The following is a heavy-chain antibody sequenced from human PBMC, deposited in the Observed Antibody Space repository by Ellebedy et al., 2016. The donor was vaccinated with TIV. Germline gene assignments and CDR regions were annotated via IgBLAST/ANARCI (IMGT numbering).Heavy chain of an antibody. CDR1: GFTFSSDS. CDR2: VLVDGVSK. J-gene: IGHJ4*02. D-gene: IGHD2/OR15-2a*01. CDR3: AREQGQGNSPEN. V-gene: IGHV3-30-3*01. Sequence: GGSLRLSXAASGFTFSSDSMHWVRQAPGKGLESVAVVLVDGVSKHYADSVKGRFTISRDNSKNTVYLQMNSLRADDTAVYYCAREQGQGNSPENWGQGTLVTVSS.